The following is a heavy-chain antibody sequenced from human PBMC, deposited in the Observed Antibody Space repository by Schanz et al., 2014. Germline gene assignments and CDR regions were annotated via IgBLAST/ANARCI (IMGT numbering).Heavy chain of an antibody. J-gene: IGHJ6*03. D-gene: IGHD2-2*01. CDR1: GFNFGSHG. Sequence: VQLVESGGGVVQPGRSLRLSCAASGFNFGSHGMHWVRQAPGKGLEWVSYIRSSSTPIYYADSVKGRFTISRDNSKNTLYLQMNSLRAEDTAVYYCARVKYCTITRCYRTETEGIYYMDVWGKGTTVTVSS. CDR3: ARVKYCTITRCYRTETEGIYYMDV. CDR2: IRSSSTPI. V-gene: IGHV3-48*01.